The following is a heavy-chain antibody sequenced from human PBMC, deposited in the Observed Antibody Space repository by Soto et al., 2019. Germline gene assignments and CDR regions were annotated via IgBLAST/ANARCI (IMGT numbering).Heavy chain of an antibody. V-gene: IGHV1-3*01. D-gene: IGHD5-12*01. Sequence: ASVKVSGKASGYTFTSYTMHWVRQAPGQRLEWMGWINAGNGNTKYSQKLQGRVTITRDTSASTVFIELSSLTSEDTALYYCARGQGNSGYDPLDFWGLGTLVTVSS. CDR1: GYTFTSYT. CDR2: INAGNGNT. CDR3: ARGQGNSGYDPLDF. J-gene: IGHJ4*02.